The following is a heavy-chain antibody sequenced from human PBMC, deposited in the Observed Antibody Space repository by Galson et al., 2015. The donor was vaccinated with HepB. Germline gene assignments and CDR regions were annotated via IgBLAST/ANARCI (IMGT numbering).Heavy chain of an antibody. CDR3: ARETGYLFLEWSTSPNYYYYGMDV. J-gene: IGHJ6*02. V-gene: IGHV4-4*02. CDR2: IYHSGST. Sequence: SETLSLTCAVSGGSISSSNWWSWVRQPPGKGLEWIGEIYHSGSTNYNPSLKSRVTISVDKSKNQFSLKLSSVTAADTAVYYCARETGYLFLEWSTSPNYYYYGMDVWGQGTTVTVSS. D-gene: IGHD3-3*01. CDR1: GGSISSSNW.